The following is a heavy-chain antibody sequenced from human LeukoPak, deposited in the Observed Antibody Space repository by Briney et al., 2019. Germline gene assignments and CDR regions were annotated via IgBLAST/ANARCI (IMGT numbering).Heavy chain of an antibody. V-gene: IGHV1-18*01. D-gene: IGHD3-22*01. Sequence: ASVKVSCKASGYTFTSYGIGWVRQAPGQGLEWMGWISAYNGNTNYAQKLQGRVTMTTDTSTSTAYMELRSLRSDDTAVYYCARRPHYYDLYYFDYWGQGTLVTVSS. CDR1: GYTFTSYG. CDR3: ARRPHYYDLYYFDY. CDR2: ISAYNGNT. J-gene: IGHJ4*02.